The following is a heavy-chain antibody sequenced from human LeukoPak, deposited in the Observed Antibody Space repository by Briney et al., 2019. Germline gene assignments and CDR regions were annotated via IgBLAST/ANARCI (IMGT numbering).Heavy chain of an antibody. V-gene: IGHV4-61*02. Sequence: SETLSLTCTVSSGSISSSTYYWGWIRQPPGKGLEWIGRIYTSGSTNYNPSLKSRVTISVDTSKNQFSLKLSSVTAADTAVYYCARGSVQRIVGATTGFDYWGQGTLVTVSS. D-gene: IGHD1-26*01. CDR1: SGSISSSTYY. CDR2: IYTSGST. J-gene: IGHJ4*02. CDR3: ARGSVQRIVGATTGFDY.